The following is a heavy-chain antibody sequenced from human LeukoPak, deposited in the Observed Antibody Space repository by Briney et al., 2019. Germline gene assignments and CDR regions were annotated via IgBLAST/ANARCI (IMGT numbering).Heavy chain of an antibody. D-gene: IGHD3-16*02. Sequence: SVKVSCKASGGTFSSYAISWVRQAPGQGLEWMGGIIPMFGTPNYAQKIQGRVTITADESTSTVYMELSSLRFEDTAVYYCARRSPIDMSWGQGALVTVSS. CDR1: GGTFSSYA. J-gene: IGHJ5*02. CDR2: IIPMFGTP. V-gene: IGHV1-69*13. CDR3: ARRSPIDMS.